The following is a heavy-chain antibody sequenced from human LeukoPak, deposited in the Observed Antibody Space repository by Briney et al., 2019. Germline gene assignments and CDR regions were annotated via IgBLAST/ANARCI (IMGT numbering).Heavy chain of an antibody. CDR3: ARVRSDSHYDFWSGYYYMDV. V-gene: IGHV3-7*01. D-gene: IGHD3-3*01. CDR2: INEDGSEQ. J-gene: IGHJ6*03. CDR1: GFTFSKTW. Sequence: GGSLRLSCAAAGFTFSKTWMSWVRQAPGKGLAWVASINEDGSEQRYADSVKGRVTISRDNAKNSLYLQMNSLRAEDTAVYYCARVRSDSHYDFWSGYYYMDVWGKGTTVTVSS.